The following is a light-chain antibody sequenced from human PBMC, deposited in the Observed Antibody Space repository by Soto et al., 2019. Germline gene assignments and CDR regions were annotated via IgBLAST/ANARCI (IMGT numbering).Light chain of an antibody. V-gene: IGLV2-14*01. CDR2: NVS. CDR1: SSDVGAYNY. Sequence: QSALTQPASVSGSPGQSITISCTGTSSDVGAYNYVSWYQQHPVKAPKLMIYNVSSRPSGISNRFSGSKSGNTASLTISGVQAEDEADYSCSSYASSSTVIFGGGTKVTVL. CDR3: SSYASSSTVI. J-gene: IGLJ2*01.